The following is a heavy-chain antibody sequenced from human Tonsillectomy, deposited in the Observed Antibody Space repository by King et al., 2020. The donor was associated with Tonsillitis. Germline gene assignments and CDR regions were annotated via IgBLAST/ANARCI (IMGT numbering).Heavy chain of an antibody. V-gene: IGHV5-51*01. CDR3: ARQVWDHGDYAYYFDY. CDR2: IYPGDSDT. D-gene: IGHD4-17*01. CDR1: GYSFTSNW. J-gene: IGHJ4*02. Sequence: QLVQSGAEVKKPGESLRISCKGSGYSFTSNWIGWVRQMPAKGLEWMGIIYPGDSDTTYSPSFQGQVTISVDKSVTTAYLQWSSLKASDTATYYCARQVWDHGDYAYYFDYWGQGTLVTVSS.